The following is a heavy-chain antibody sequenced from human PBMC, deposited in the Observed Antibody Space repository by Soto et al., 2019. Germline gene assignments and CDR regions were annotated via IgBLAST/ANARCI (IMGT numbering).Heavy chain of an antibody. CDR3: ARESSSALGTVEH. CDR1: GASISDYY. J-gene: IGHJ4*02. V-gene: IGHV4-4*07. CDR2: IYASGNT. Sequence: PSETLSLTCTVSGASISDYYWSWIRQPAGKGLECIGRIYASGNTNYNPSLKSRVTMSVDTSKNQFSLTLNSVTAADTAVYYCARESSSALGTVEHWGRGTLVTVSS. D-gene: IGHD6-13*01.